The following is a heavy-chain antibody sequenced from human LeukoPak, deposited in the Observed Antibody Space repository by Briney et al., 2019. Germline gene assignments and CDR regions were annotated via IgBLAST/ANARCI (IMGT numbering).Heavy chain of an antibody. V-gene: IGHV4-34*01. CDR3: ARGGGYQLPPHY. D-gene: IGHD2-2*01. Sequence: PETLSLTCAVYGGSFSGYYWSWIRQPPGKGLVWIGEINHSGSTNYNPSLKSRVTISVDTSKNQFSLKLSSVTAADTAVYYCARGGGYQLPPHYWGQGTLVTVSS. CDR2: INHSGST. J-gene: IGHJ4*02. CDR1: GGSFSGYY.